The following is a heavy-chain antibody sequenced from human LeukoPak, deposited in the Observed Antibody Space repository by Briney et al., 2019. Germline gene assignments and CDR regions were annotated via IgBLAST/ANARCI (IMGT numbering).Heavy chain of an antibody. CDR1: GSSISTYY. Sequence: SETLSLTCTVSGSSISTYYWSWIRQPPGKGLEWIGYIYYSGSANYNPSLKSRVTISVDTSKNQFSLKLSSVTAADTAVYYCARVSSWRDAFDIWGQGTMVTVSS. CDR3: ARVSSWRDAFDI. J-gene: IGHJ3*02. V-gene: IGHV4-59*01. CDR2: IYYSGSA.